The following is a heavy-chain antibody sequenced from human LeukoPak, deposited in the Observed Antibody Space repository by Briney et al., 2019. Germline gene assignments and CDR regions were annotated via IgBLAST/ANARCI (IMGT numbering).Heavy chain of an antibody. D-gene: IGHD2-15*01. CDR3: ARGGTLRYNWFDP. J-gene: IGHJ5*02. Sequence: SVKVSCKASGGTFSSYAISWVRQAPGQGLEWMGGIIPIFGTANYAQKFQGRVTITADESTSTAYMELSSLRSEDTAVYYCARGGTLRYNWFDPWGQGALVTVSS. V-gene: IGHV1-69*13. CDR1: GGTFSSYA. CDR2: IIPIFGTA.